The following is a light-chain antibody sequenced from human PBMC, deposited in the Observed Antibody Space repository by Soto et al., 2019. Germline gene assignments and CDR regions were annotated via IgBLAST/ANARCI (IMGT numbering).Light chain of an antibody. V-gene: IGKV3-20*01. Sequence: PGEVATLSCSASQSVTGPNLAWYQPRAGKAPRLPIYGASSSATGIPDRFSGSGSGTAFTLTISRLEPEDFATYYCQQSYSNPITFGHGTRLEI. CDR3: QQSYSNPIT. CDR1: QSVTGPN. CDR2: GAS. J-gene: IGKJ5*01.